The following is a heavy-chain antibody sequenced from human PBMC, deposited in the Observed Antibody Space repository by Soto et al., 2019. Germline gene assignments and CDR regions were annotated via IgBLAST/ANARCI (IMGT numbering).Heavy chain of an antibody. J-gene: IGHJ4*02. D-gene: IGHD1-26*01. CDR1: GFRFSLYG. CDR2: IWYDGNKE. V-gene: IGHV3-33*01. CDR3: ERDSIVGGTPFDN. Sequence: PGGSLRLSCEASGFRFSLYGMHWVRQAPGKGLEWVALIWYDGNKEYYADSVKGRFTISRDNSRNTLYLEMNSLRAEDTAVYYCERDSIVGGTPFDNWGQGAPVTVSS.